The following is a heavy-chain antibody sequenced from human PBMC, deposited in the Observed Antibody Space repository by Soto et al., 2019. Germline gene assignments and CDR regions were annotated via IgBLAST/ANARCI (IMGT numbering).Heavy chain of an antibody. Sequence: PSETLSLTCTVSGGSISSGGYYWSWIRQHPGKGLEWIGYIYYSGSTYYNPSLKSRVTISVDTSKNQFSLKLSPVTAADTAVYYCARVLNRIAAAGTGHHDYWGQGTLVTVSS. CDR3: ARVLNRIAAAGTGHHDY. CDR2: IYYSGST. CDR1: GGSISSGGYY. D-gene: IGHD6-13*01. V-gene: IGHV4-31*03. J-gene: IGHJ4*02.